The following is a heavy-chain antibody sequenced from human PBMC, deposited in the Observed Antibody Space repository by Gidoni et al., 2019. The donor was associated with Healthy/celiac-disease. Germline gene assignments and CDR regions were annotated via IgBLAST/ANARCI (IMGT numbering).Heavy chain of an antibody. Sequence: QVQLQESGPGLVKPSQTLSLTCTVPGGSISSGGYYWSWIRQHPGTGLEWIGYIYYSGSTYYNPSLKSRVTISVDTSKNQFSLKLSSVTAADTAVYYCAREGYSYGPNWFDPWGQGTLVTVSS. CDR3: AREGYSYGPNWFDP. J-gene: IGHJ5*02. CDR2: IYYSGST. V-gene: IGHV4-31*03. CDR1: GGSISSGGYY. D-gene: IGHD5-18*01.